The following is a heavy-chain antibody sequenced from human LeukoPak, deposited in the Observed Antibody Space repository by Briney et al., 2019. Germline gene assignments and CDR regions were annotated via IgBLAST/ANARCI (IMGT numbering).Heavy chain of an antibody. Sequence: SETLSLTCTVSGGSISSYYWSWIRQPPGKGLEWIGYIYYSGSTNYNPSLKSRVTISVDTSKNQFSLKLSSVTAADTAVYYCASVDTAMVFSLWGQGTLVTVSS. CDR3: ASVDTAMVFSL. V-gene: IGHV4-59*01. CDR1: GGSISSYY. D-gene: IGHD5-18*01. J-gene: IGHJ4*02. CDR2: IYYSGST.